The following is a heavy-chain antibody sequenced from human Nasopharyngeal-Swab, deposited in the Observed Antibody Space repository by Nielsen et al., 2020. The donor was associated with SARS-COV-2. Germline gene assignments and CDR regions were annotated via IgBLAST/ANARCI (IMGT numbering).Heavy chain of an antibody. J-gene: IGHJ3*02. CDR2: ISWNSGSI. D-gene: IGHD4-17*01. CDR1: GFTFSSYW. CDR3: KNGYGDYGGAFDI. Sequence: SLKISCAASGFTFSSYWMSWVRQAPGKGLEWVSGISWNSGSIGYADSVRGRFTISRDNAKNSLYLQMNSLRAEDTALYYCKNGYGDYGGAFDIWGQGTMVTVSS. V-gene: IGHV3-9*01.